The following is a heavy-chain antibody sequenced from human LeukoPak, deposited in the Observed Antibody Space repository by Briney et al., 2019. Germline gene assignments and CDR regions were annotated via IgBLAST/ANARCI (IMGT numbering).Heavy chain of an antibody. Sequence: SETLSLTRAVYGGSFSGYYWSWIRQPPGKGLEWIGEINHSGSTNYNPSLKSRVTISVDTSKNQFSLKLSSVTAADTAVYYCARDIPYDILTGDNMFDYWGQGTLVTVSS. CDR1: GGSFSGYY. V-gene: IGHV4-34*01. CDR2: INHSGST. J-gene: IGHJ4*02. D-gene: IGHD3-9*01. CDR3: ARDIPYDILTGDNMFDY.